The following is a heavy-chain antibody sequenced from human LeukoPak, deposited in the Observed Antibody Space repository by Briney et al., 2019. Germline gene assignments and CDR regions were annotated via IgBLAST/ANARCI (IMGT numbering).Heavy chain of an antibody. CDR2: INPNSGGT. CDR1: GYTFTGYY. Sequence: ASVKVSCKASGYTFTGYYMHWVRQAPGQGLEWMGWINPNSGGTNYAQKFQGRVTITRDTSISTAYMELSRLRSDDTAVYYCARVRHYYGSGSYYGYWGQGTLVTVSS. V-gene: IGHV1-2*02. CDR3: ARVRHYYGSGSYYGY. J-gene: IGHJ4*02. D-gene: IGHD3-10*01.